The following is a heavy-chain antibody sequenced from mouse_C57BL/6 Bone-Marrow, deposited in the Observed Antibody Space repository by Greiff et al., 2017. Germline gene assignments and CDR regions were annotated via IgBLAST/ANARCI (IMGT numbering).Heavy chain of an antibody. CDR3: ARWDVVADWYCDF. CDR1: GYAFTNYL. D-gene: IGHD1-1*01. V-gene: IGHV1-54*01. CDR2: INPGSGGT. Sequence: QVQLQQSGAELVRPGTSVKVSCKASGYAFTNYLIEWVKQRPGQGLEWIGVINPGSGGTNYNEKFKGKATLTADKSSSTAYMPLSSLTSEDSAVYVCARWDVVADWYCDFWGTGTTVTVSS. J-gene: IGHJ1*03.